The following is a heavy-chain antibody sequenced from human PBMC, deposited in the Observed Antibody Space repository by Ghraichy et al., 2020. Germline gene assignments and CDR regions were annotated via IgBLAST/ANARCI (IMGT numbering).Heavy chain of an antibody. CDR1: GDSVSSNSAT. J-gene: IGHJ3*02. CDR3: VREFRGAFDI. V-gene: IGHV6-1*01. Sequence: SQTLSLTCAISGDSVSSNSATWNWIRQSPSRGLEWLGRTYYRSKWYNEYPVSVRGRITINPDPTKNQFSLQLNSVTPEDTAVYYCVREFRGAFDIWGQRTMVTVSS. CDR2: TYYRSKWYN.